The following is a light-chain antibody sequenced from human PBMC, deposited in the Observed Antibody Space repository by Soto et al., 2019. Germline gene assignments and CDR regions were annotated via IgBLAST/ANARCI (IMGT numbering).Light chain of an antibody. CDR1: QSVSSY. V-gene: IGKV3-11*01. J-gene: IGKJ4*01. CDR2: DAS. CDR3: QQRSNWPPSLT. Sequence: EIVLTQSPATLSLSPGERATLSCRASQSVSSYLAWYQQKPGQAPRLLIYDASNRATGIPARFSGSGSGTDVTHTISSLEPEDCAVYYCQQRSNWPPSLTFGGGTKVEIK.